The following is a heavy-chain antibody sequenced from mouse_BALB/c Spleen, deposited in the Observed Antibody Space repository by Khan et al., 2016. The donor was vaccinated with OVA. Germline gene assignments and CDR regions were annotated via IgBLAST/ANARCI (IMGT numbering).Heavy chain of an antibody. V-gene: IGHV3-2*02. CDR1: GYSIPSGYA. CDR2: ISYSGGT. CDR3: ARGNYYGYYFDY. J-gene: IGHJ2*01. Sequence: EVQLQESGPGLVKPSQSLSLTCTVTGYSIPSGYAWNWIRQFPGNKLEWMGYISYSGGTSYNPSLKSRISITRDTSKNQFFLQLNSVTTEDTATYYCARGNYYGYYFDYWGQGTTLTVSS. D-gene: IGHD1-1*01.